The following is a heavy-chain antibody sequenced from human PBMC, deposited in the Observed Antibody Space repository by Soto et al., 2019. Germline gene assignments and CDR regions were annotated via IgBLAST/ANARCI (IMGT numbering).Heavy chain of an antibody. Sequence: GGSLRLSCVVSVFPFGANAMSWVRQAPGKGLEWVSGLSNTGRRTSYADSVKGRFNISRDNSENTVYLQMNSLRVGDTAVYYCATEMGATQGPFDNWGQGTLVTVSS. CDR2: LSNTGRRT. D-gene: IGHD1-26*01. V-gene: IGHV3-23*01. CDR1: VFPFGANA. CDR3: ATEMGATQGPFDN. J-gene: IGHJ4*02.